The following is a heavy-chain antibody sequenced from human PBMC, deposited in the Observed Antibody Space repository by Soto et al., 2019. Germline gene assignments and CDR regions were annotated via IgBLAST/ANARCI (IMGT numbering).Heavy chain of an antibody. CDR1: GLTFSNYW. J-gene: IGHJ4*02. CDR2: IKQDGSKK. CDR3: AGKRPQENSLPGY. Sequence: EVQLVDSGGGLVQPGGSLRLSCAASGLTFSNYWMKWVRQAPGKGLEWVANIKQDGSKKCYSDSVKGRFTISRDNAKNSLYMQMNCLRAEDTAVYYCAGKRPQENSLPGYWGQGTLVTVSS. V-gene: IGHV3-7*01. D-gene: IGHD1-26*01.